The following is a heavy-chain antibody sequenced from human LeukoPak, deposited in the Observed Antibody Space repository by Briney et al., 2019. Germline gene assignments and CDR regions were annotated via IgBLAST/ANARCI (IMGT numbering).Heavy chain of an antibody. D-gene: IGHD2-21*01. CDR1: GGSISSYY. V-gene: IGHV4-59*08. Sequence: SETLSLTCTVSGGSISSYYWSWIRQPPGKGLDWIGYIYYSGSTNYNHSLKSRVTISVDTSKNQFSLKLSSVTAADTAVYYCARLGSARLFRLFDYWGQGTLVTVSS. CDR3: ARLGSARLFRLFDY. CDR2: IYYSGST. J-gene: IGHJ4*02.